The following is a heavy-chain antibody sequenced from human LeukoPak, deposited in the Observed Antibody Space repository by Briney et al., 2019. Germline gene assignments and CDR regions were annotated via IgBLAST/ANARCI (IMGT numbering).Heavy chain of an antibody. CDR1: GFTVSTNY. CDR3: AKGPVSAIVGATTLDY. Sequence: GGSLRLSCAASGFTVSTNYMSWVRQAPGKGLEWVSVLYHGGSTYYADSVKGRFTISRDNSNNTLYLQMNRLRVKDTAVYYCAKGPVSAIVGATTLDYWGQGILVTVSS. J-gene: IGHJ4*02. CDR2: LYHGGST. V-gene: IGHV3-53*01. D-gene: IGHD1-26*01.